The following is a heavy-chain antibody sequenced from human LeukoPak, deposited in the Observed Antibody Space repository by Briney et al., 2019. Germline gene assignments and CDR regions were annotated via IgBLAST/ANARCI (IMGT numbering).Heavy chain of an antibody. CDR1: GGSISTSDYY. Sequence: SETLSLTCAVSGGSISTSDYYWTWIRQAPGKGLEWIGNIYYSGTAYYNPSLKGRVTISVDTSKNQFSLQLTSVNAADTAVYYCGGYKFYPIHCWGQGTLVTVSS. D-gene: IGHD5-24*01. J-gene: IGHJ1*01. V-gene: IGHV4-39*01. CDR3: GGYKFYPIHC. CDR2: IYYSGTA.